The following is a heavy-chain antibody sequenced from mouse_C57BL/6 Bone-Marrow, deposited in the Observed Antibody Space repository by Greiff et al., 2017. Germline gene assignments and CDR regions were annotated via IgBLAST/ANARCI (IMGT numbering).Heavy chain of an antibody. V-gene: IGHV1-69*01. CDR2: IDPSDSYT. CDR1: GYTFTSYW. J-gene: IGHJ2*01. Sequence: QVQLQQPGAELVMPGASVKLSCKASGYTFTSYWMHWVKQRPGQGLEWIGEIDPSDSYTNYNQKFKGKSTLTVDKSSSTAYMQLSSLTSEDSAVYYCERAYYYGSVDYGGQGTTLTVSS. CDR3: ERAYYYGSVDY. D-gene: IGHD1-1*01.